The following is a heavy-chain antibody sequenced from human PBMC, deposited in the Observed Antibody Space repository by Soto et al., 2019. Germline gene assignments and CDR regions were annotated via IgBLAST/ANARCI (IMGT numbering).Heavy chain of an antibody. D-gene: IGHD3-10*01. J-gene: IGHJ6*02. CDR1: GFISIRYA. CDR2: ISHDVGNE. V-gene: IGHV3-30*03. CDR3: ATLVREDNGMDV. Sequence: GGSLRPSCPPSGFISIRYAMHWVRQAPGKGLEWVAVISHDVGNEYYPDSMEGRFTISRDNSKNTLYVQMNSLRVEDTAVYYCATLVREDNGMDVWGQGTTVTVSS.